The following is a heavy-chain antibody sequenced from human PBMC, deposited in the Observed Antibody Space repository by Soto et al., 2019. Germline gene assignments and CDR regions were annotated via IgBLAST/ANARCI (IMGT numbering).Heavy chain of an antibody. CDR2: INPNSGDT. CDR3: ARTASKTGSFYNWFDP. D-gene: IGHD3-9*01. Sequence: QVQLVQSGAEVKKPGASVKVSCKASGYTFTGYYIHWVRQAPGQGLEWMGWINPNSGDTNYAQKFQRRVTMTRDTSISTAYMELSRLRSDDTAVYYCARTASKTGSFYNWFDPWGQGTLVTVSS. CDR1: GYTFTGYY. V-gene: IGHV1-2*02. J-gene: IGHJ5*02.